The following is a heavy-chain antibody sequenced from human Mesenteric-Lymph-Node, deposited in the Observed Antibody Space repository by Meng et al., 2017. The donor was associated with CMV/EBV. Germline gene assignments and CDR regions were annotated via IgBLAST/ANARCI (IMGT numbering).Heavy chain of an antibody. CDR1: GFTFSSYV. J-gene: IGHJ6*02. V-gene: IGHV3-23*01. CDR2: ISGSGGST. CDR3: AKGRGVVPAAIPSYYYAMDV. Sequence: GESLKISCAASGFTFSSYVMSWVRQAPGKGLEWVSVISGSGGSTYSADSVKGRFTISRDNSKNTLYLQMNSLRAEDTAVYYCAKGRGVVPAAIPSYYYAMDVWGQGTTVTVSS. D-gene: IGHD2-2*02.